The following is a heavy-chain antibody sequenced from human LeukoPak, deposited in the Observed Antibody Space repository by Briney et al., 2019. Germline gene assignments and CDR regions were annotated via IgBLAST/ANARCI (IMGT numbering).Heavy chain of an antibody. CDR3: AGDSIAAAGFDY. CDR2: ISGRNSYI. D-gene: IGHD6-13*01. Sequence: PGGSLRLSCAASGFTFSSYSMNWVRQAPGKGLEWVSSISGRNSYIYYADSVKGRFTISRDNAENSLYLQMNSLRAEDTAVYYCAGDSIAAAGFDYWGQGTLVTVSS. J-gene: IGHJ4*02. CDR1: GFTFSSYS. V-gene: IGHV3-21*01.